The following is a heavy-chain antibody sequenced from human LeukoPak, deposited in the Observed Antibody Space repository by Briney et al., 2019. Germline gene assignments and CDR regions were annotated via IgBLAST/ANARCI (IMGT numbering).Heavy chain of an antibody. J-gene: IGHJ4*02. CDR3: ARVPRRYCGGDCYSDY. CDR2: INPNSGGT. D-gene: IGHD2-21*02. V-gene: IGHV1-2*02. Sequence: ASVKVSCKASGYTFTGYYMHWVRQAPGQGLEWMGWINPNSGGTNYAQKFQGRVTMTRDTSISTAYMELSRLRYDDTAVYFCARVPRRYCGGDCYSDYWGQGTPVTVSS. CDR1: GYTFTGYY.